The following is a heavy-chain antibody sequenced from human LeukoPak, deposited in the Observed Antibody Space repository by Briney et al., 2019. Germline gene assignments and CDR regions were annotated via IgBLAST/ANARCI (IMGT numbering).Heavy chain of an antibody. Sequence: KPSETLSLTCTVSGGSISSSSYYWGWIRQPPGKGLEWIGSIYYSGSTYYNPSLKSRVTISVDTSKNQFSLKLSSVTAADTAVYYCARQDIVATIDYWGQGTLITVSS. D-gene: IGHD5-12*01. J-gene: IGHJ4*02. CDR1: GGSISSSSYY. CDR3: ARQDIVATIDY. V-gene: IGHV4-39*01. CDR2: IYYSGST.